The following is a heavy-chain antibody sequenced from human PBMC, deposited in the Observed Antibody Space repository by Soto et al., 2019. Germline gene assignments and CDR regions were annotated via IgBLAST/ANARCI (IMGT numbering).Heavy chain of an antibody. D-gene: IGHD6-6*01. CDR3: AAPYSSSSGLGYYYYGMDV. CDR2: IYPGDSDT. CDR1: GYSFTSYW. Sequence: GESLKISCKGSGYSFTSYWIGWVRQMPGKGLEWMGIIYPGDSDTRYSPSFQGQVTISADKSISTAHLQWSSLKASDTAMYYCAAPYSSSSGLGYYYYGMDVWGQGTTVTVSS. V-gene: IGHV5-51*01. J-gene: IGHJ6*02.